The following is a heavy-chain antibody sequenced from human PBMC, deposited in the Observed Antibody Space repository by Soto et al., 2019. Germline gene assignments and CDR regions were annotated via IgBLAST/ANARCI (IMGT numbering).Heavy chain of an antibody. J-gene: IGHJ4*02. V-gene: IGHV4-59*01. D-gene: IGHD3-3*01. CDR1: GGSISSYY. Sequence: SETLSLTCTVSGGSISSYYWSWIRQPPGKGLEWIGYIYYSGSTNYNPSLKSRVTISVDTSKDQFSLKLSSVTAADTAVYYCASEVHTIFGVVITSFFDYWGQGTLVTVSS. CDR3: ASEVHTIFGVVITSFFDY. CDR2: IYYSGST.